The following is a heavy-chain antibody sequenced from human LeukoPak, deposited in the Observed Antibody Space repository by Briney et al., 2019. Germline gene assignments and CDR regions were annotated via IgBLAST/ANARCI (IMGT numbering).Heavy chain of an antibody. Sequence: SETLSLTCTVSGGSISSGSYHWSWIRQPAGKGLEWIGRIYTSGSTNYNPSLKSRVTISVDTSKNQFSLKLSSVTAGDTAVYYCARETYYYDSSGYVDWGQGTLVTVSS. CDR3: ARETYYYDSSGYVD. V-gene: IGHV4-61*02. D-gene: IGHD3-22*01. J-gene: IGHJ4*02. CDR1: GGSISSGSYH. CDR2: IYTSGST.